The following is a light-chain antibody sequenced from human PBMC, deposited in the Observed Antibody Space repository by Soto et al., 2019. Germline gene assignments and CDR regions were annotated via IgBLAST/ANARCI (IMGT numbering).Light chain of an antibody. CDR3: LQHTTYPWT. CDR2: AAS. J-gene: IGKJ1*01. V-gene: IGKV1-17*01. Sequence: DIQMTQSPSSLSASVGDRVTITCRASQGIGNDLGWCQQKPGKATKRLIYAASSLQSGGPSRFSGSGSGTEFTLTISSLQPEDFATYYCLQHTTYPWTFGQGTKVEIK. CDR1: QGIGND.